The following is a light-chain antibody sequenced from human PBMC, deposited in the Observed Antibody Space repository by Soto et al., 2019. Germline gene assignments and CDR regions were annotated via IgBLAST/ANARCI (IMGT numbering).Light chain of an antibody. Sequence: QSALTQPRSVSGSPGQSVTISCTGTSRDVGGYNYVSWYQQHPGKAPKLMIYDVSKWPSGVPDRFSGSKSGNTASLTISGLQAEEEADYYCCSYAGSYTYVFGTGTMLTVL. CDR1: SRDVGGYNY. CDR3: CSYAGSYTYV. V-gene: IGLV2-11*01. J-gene: IGLJ1*01. CDR2: DVS.